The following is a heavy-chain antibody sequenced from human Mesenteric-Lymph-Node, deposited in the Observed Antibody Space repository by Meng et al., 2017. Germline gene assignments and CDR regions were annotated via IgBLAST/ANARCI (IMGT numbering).Heavy chain of an antibody. V-gene: IGHV5-51*01. D-gene: IGHD1-1*01. Sequence: GESLKISCEASGYSFTTYWIGWVRQMPGKGLEWVGIIYPRDSDTRYSPSFQGQVTISADKSITTAYLQWTSLKASDTAMYYCVRGFPQPFGTDWGQGTLVTVSS. J-gene: IGHJ4*02. CDR2: IYPRDSDT. CDR1: GYSFTTYW. CDR3: VRGFPQPFGTD.